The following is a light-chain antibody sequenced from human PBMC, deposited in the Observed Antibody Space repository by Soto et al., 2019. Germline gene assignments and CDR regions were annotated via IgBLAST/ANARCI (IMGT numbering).Light chain of an antibody. CDR1: RGVRTN. V-gene: IGKV3-15*01. CDR2: GAF. Sequence: EIVMTQSPVTLSVSPGERATLSARAGRGVRTNLPGYQQKPAQAPSLLIYGAFTRATGIPTRFSGTGSGTEFTLTISSLQSEDFALYYCQQYNDWPLTFGQGTKVEV. J-gene: IGKJ1*01. CDR3: QQYNDWPLT.